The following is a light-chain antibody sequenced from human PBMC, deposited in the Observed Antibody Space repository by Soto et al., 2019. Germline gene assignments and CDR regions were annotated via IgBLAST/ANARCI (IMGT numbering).Light chain of an antibody. CDR3: QQYDNLLSLT. CDR2: DAS. Sequence: DIQMTQSPSSLSASVGDRVTITCQASQDISNYLNWYQQKPGKAPQLLIYDASILETGVPSRFSASGSGRDFTFTITSLQPEDMSTYDCQQYDNLLSLTFGVGTKVAIK. V-gene: IGKV1-33*01. J-gene: IGKJ4*01. CDR1: QDISNY.